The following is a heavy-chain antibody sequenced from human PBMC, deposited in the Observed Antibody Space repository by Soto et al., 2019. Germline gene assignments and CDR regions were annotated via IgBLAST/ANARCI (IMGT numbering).Heavy chain of an antibody. J-gene: IGHJ4*02. Sequence: HPGGSLRLSCAASGFSFSSYWMHWVRQAPGKGLVWVSHINSDGSSPTYADSVKGRFTISRDNAKNTLYLQMNSLRAEDSAVYYCAREEGYGSGRYFDYWGLGTLVTVSS. D-gene: IGHD3-10*01. CDR1: GFSFSSYW. V-gene: IGHV3-74*01. CDR2: INSDGSSP. CDR3: AREEGYGSGRYFDY.